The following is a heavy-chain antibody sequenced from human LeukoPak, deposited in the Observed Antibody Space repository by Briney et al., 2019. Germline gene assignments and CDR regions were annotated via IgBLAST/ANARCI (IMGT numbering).Heavy chain of an antibody. V-gene: IGHV3-30*18. Sequence: GGSLRPSCAASGFTFSSYGMHWVRQAPGKGLEWVAVISYDGSNKYYADSVKGRFTISRDNSKNTLYLQMNSLRAEDTAVYYCAKDAIVVVPAASIFDYWGQGTLVTVSS. CDR1: GFTFSSYG. CDR2: ISYDGSNK. CDR3: AKDAIVVVPAASIFDY. D-gene: IGHD2-2*01. J-gene: IGHJ4*02.